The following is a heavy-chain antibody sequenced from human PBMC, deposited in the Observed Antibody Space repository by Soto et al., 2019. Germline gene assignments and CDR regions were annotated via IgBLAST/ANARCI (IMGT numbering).Heavy chain of an antibody. CDR2: IIPLFGTA. D-gene: IGHD1-20*01. CDR1: GVTFSSET. CDR3: ATELCDNPARPVDS. Sequence: QVQLVQSGAEVKKPGSSVKVSCKAAGVTFSSETITWVRQAPGQGLEWVGGIIPLFGTANYAQKFQGRVTITADESTSTLDIELSSSRSDDTAVYYCATELCDNPARPVDSWGQGTRVTVSS. J-gene: IGHJ4*02. V-gene: IGHV1-69*01.